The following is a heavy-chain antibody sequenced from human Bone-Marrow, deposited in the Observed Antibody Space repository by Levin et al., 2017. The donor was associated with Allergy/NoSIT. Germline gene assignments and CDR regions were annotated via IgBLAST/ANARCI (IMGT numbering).Heavy chain of an antibody. CDR2: IYYSGST. D-gene: IGHD3-9*01. CDR3: ARESVGYYDILTGSPVPYYYYGMDV. J-gene: IGHJ6*02. V-gene: IGHV4-31*03. Sequence: SETLSLTCTVSGGSISSGGYYWSWIRQHPGKGLEWIGYIYYSGSTYYNPSLKSRVTISVDTSKNQFSLKLSSVTAADTAVYYCARESVGYYDILTGSPVPYYYYGMDVWGQGTTVTVSS. CDR1: GGSISSGGYY.